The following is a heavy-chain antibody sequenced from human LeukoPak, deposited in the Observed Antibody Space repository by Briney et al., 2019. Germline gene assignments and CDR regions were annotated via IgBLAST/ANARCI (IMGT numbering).Heavy chain of an antibody. CDR1: GFTVSIYA. CDR3: ARHVVAVGFDY. D-gene: IGHD3-22*01. V-gene: IGHV3-21*01. CDR2: ITSSSSYI. Sequence: GGSLRLSCAASGFTVSIYAMSWVRQAPGKGLEWVSSITSSSSYIYYADSVKGRFTISRDNAKNSLYLQMNSLRAEDTAVYYCARHVVAVGFDYWGQGTLVTVSS. J-gene: IGHJ4*02.